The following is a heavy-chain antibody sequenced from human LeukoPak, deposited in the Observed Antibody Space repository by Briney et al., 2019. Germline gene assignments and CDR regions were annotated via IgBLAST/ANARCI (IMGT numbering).Heavy chain of an antibody. CDR2: ISGSGGST. CDR1: GFTFSSYA. D-gene: IGHD3-22*01. V-gene: IGHV3-23*01. J-gene: IGHJ3*02. CDR3: AKDLVRMLSGSVLYDGSGYYRWYAFDI. Sequence: PGGSLRLSCAASGFTFSSYAMSWVRQAPGKGLEWVSAISGSGGSTYYADSVKGRFTISRDNSKNTLYLQMNSLRAEDTAVYYCAKDLVRMLSGSVLYDGSGYYRWYAFDIWGQGTMVTVSS.